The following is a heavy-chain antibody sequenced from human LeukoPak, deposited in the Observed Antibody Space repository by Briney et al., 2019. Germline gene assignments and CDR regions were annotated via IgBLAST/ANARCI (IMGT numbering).Heavy chain of an antibody. CDR3: AAVPESYYTVYYFNY. J-gene: IGHJ4*02. D-gene: IGHD3-10*01. V-gene: IGHV4-34*01. CDR1: GGSFSDYY. Sequence: SETLSLTCAVYGGSFSDYYWSWIRQSPGKGLEWIGEINHSGSSKYNPSIKSRVTISIDTSKTQFSLKLTSVTAADTAVYYWAAVPESYYTVYYFNYWGQGTLVTVSS. CDR2: INHSGSS.